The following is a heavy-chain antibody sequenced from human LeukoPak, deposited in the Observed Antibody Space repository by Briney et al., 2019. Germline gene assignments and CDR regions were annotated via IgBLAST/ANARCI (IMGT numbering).Heavy chain of an antibody. CDR2: INPNSGGT. D-gene: IGHD6-6*01. Sequence: ASVKVSCKASGYTFTSYYMHWVRQAPGQGLERMGWINPNSGGTNYAQKFQGRVTMTRDTSSSTAYMELSRLRSDDTAVYYCARDGSSSSFYYYYYMDVWGKGTTVTVSS. V-gene: IGHV1-2*02. CDR1: GYTFTSYY. CDR3: ARDGSSSSFYYYYYMDV. J-gene: IGHJ6*03.